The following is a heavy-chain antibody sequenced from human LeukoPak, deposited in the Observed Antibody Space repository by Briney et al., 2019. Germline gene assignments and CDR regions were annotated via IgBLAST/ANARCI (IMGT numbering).Heavy chain of an antibody. Sequence: GGSLRLSCAASGLPIADFAMHWVRQAPGKGLEWVSLISGDGVSTFYADSVKGRFSISRDNSKNSLYLEMTSLRTEDAAMYYCAKGSGKFDYWGQGTLVAVSS. CDR3: AKGSGKFDY. CDR1: GLPIADFA. CDR2: ISGDGVST. J-gene: IGHJ4*02. V-gene: IGHV3-43*02.